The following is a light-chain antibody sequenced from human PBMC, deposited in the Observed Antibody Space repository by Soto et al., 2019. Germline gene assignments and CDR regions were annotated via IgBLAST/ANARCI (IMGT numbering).Light chain of an antibody. V-gene: IGKV1-39*01. CDR3: QQSRSSPLT. J-gene: IGKJ1*01. Sequence: DIQMTQSPSSLSASVGDRVTITCRASQSIGPYLSWYQEKPGTPPRLLIYVASSLESGVPSRFSGSASGTDFTLTISSLQPEDFATYYCQQSRSSPLTFGQGTKVEI. CDR1: QSIGPY. CDR2: VAS.